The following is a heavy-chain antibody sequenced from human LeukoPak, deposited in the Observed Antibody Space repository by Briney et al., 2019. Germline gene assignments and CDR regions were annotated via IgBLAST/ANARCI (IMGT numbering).Heavy chain of an antibody. CDR1: GGSISSYY. V-gene: IGHV4-59*01. CDR2: IYYSGST. CDR3: ARASTYYYDSSGYYYPHYYYYYMDV. J-gene: IGHJ6*03. D-gene: IGHD3-22*01. Sequence: SETLSLTCTVPGGSISSYYWSWIRQPPGKGLEWIGYIYYSGSTNYNPSLKSRVTISVDTSKNQFSLKLSSVTAADTAVYYCARASTYYYDSSGYYYPHYYYYYMDVWGKGTTVTVSS.